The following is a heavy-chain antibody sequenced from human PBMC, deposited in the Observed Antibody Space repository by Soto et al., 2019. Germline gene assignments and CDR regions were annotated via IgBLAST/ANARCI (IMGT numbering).Heavy chain of an antibody. D-gene: IGHD4-17*01. CDR2: ISAYSGNT. V-gene: IGHV1-18*04. CDR1: GYTFTTYG. Sequence: QVQLVQSGAEVKKPGASVKVSCKASGYTFTTYGITWVRQAPGQGLEGMGWISAYSGNTNYAQKLQCRLTVTTDTSTYTAYMDVRSLRSDDTSVYYCARVVKAGDYGDYGRYYFDYWGHGTLVTVSS. J-gene: IGHJ4*01. CDR3: ARVVKAGDYGDYGRYYFDY.